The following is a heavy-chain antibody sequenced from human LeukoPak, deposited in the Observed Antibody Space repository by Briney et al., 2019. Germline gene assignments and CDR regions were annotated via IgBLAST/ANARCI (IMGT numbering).Heavy chain of an antibody. Sequence: PGGSLRLSCAAPGFTFGDYDMHWFRQPPGRGLQWVSLITGDGGTTSYAGSVKGRFTISRDNSKNSLYLHMNSLRTEDTALYYCAKGHFGAGHYWGQGTLVTVSS. CDR3: AKGHFGAGHY. V-gene: IGHV3-43*02. CDR1: GFTFGDYD. CDR2: ITGDGGTT. D-gene: IGHD3-3*01. J-gene: IGHJ4*02.